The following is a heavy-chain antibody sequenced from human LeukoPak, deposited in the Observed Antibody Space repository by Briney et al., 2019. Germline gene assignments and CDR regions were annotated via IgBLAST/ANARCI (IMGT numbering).Heavy chain of an antibody. V-gene: IGHV1-18*01. CDR1: GYTFTNYG. CDR3: AKDARGYCSKGACYSIDY. D-gene: IGHD2-8*01. CDR2: ISAYNGNT. J-gene: IGHJ4*02. Sequence: ASVTVSCKASGYTFTNYGISWVRQAPGQGLEWMGWISAYNGNTNYAQKLQGRVTMTTDTSTSTAYMELRSLRSDDTAVYYCAKDARGYCSKGACYSIDYWGQGTLVTVSS.